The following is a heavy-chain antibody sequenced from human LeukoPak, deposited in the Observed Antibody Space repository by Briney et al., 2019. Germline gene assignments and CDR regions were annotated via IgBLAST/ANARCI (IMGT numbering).Heavy chain of an antibody. J-gene: IGHJ6*02. D-gene: IGHD2-21*02. CDR1: GFTFSSYG. CDR2: IWYDGSNK. CDR3: ARDDIVVVTAIPCGMDV. V-gene: IGHV3-33*01. Sequence: GGSLRLSCAASGFTFSSYGMHWVRQAPGKGLEWVAVIWYDGSNKYYTDSVKGRFTISRDNSKNTLYLQMNSLRAEDTAVYYCARDDIVVVTAIPCGMDVWGQGTTVTVSS.